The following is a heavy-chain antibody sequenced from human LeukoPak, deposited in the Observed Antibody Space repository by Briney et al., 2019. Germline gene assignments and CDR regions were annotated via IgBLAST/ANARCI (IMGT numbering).Heavy chain of an antibody. V-gene: IGHV3-66*01. CDR3: AISVYSGSSDY. CDR2: IYSVGST. J-gene: IGHJ4*02. CDR1: GFTVSTNY. D-gene: IGHD1-26*01. Sequence: SAESLRLSCPAPGFTVSTNYMSWIRLAPGKGLEGVSVIYSVGSTYYADSVKGRFTISRDNSKNTLYLQMNSLRAEDTAVYYCAISVYSGSSDYWGQGTLVTVSS.